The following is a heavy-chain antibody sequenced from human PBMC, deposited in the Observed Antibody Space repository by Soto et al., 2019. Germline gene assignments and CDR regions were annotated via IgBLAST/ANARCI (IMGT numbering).Heavy chain of an antibody. CDR3: ARDIGNWNYPYYGMDV. J-gene: IGHJ6*02. CDR2: INPNSGGT. CDR1: GYTFTGYY. D-gene: IGHD1-1*01. Sequence: GASVKVSCKASGYTFTGYYMHWVRQAPGQGLEWMGWINPNSGGTNYAQKFQGRVTMTRDTSISTAYMELSRLRSDDTAVYYCARDIGNWNYPYYGMDVWGQGTTVTVS. V-gene: IGHV1-2*02.